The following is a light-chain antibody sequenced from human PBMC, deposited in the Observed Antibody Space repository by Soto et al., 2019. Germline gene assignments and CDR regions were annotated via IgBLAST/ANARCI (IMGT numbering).Light chain of an antibody. CDR2: GAS. V-gene: IGKV3-15*01. J-gene: IGKJ5*01. CDR1: QSVSSN. Sequence: EIVMTQSPATVSVSPGERATLSCRASQSVSSNLAWYQQKPGQAPRLLIYGASTRATGIPARFRGSGSGTEFTLTISSLQSEDFAVYYCQQYNNWSITFGQGTRLEIK. CDR3: QQYNNWSIT.